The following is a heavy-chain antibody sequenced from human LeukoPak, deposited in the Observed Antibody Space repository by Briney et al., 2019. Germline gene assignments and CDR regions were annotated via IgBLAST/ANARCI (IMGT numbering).Heavy chain of an antibody. D-gene: IGHD4-23*01. CDR3: AKRGADSGGNSALVHFDF. V-gene: IGHV3-23*01. CDR1: GFTFSSYG. Sequence: PGGSLRLSCAASGFTFSSYGMNWVRQAPGKGLEWVSAISGGGGSTYYADSVKGQSTISRDNSKNTLYLQMNSLRAEDTAVYHCAKRGADSGGNSALVHFDFWGQGTLVTVSS. J-gene: IGHJ4*02. CDR2: ISGGGGST.